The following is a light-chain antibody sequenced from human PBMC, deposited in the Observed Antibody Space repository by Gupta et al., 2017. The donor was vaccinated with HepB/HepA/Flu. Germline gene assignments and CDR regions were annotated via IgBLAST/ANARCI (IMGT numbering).Light chain of an antibody. CDR3: QQYKTYPLT. CDR1: QSISTW. J-gene: IGKJ4*01. CDR2: KAS. Sequence: DIQMTQSPSTLSASVGDRVTITCRASQSISTWLAWYQQKPGKAPRLLIYKASTLKSGVPSRFSGSRSGTEFTLTISILQPDDFATYYCQQYKTYPLTFGGGTMVEIK. V-gene: IGKV1-5*03.